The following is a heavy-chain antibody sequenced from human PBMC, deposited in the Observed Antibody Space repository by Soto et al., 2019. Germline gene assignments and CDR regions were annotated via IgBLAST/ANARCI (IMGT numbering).Heavy chain of an antibody. D-gene: IGHD6-13*01. J-gene: IGHJ5*02. CDR1: VGSIISSSYY. Sequence: SETLSLTCTVSVGSIISSSYYWGWIRQPPGKGLEWIGSIYYSGSTYYNPSLKSRVTISVDTSKNQFSLKLSSVTAADTAVYYCARKNRVFDVDPWGQGTLVTVSS. CDR2: IYYSGST. V-gene: IGHV4-39*01. CDR3: ARKNRVFDVDP.